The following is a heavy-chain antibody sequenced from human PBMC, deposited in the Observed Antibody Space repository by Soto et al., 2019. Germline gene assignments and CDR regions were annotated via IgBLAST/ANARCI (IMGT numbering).Heavy chain of an antibody. CDR1: GYTFTSYG. V-gene: IGHV1-18*01. CDR2: ISAYNGNT. Sequence: ASLKVSCKASGYTFTSYGISWVRQAPGQGLEWMGWISAYNGNTNYAQKLQGRVTMTTDTSTSTAYMELRSLRSDDTAVYYCARDSIVVVPAAIRYYYYYMDVWGKGTTVTVSS. CDR3: ARDSIVVVPAAIRYYYYYMDV. D-gene: IGHD2-2*01. J-gene: IGHJ6*03.